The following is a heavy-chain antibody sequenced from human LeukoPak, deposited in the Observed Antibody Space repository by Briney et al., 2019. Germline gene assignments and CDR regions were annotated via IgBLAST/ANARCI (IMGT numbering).Heavy chain of an antibody. Sequence: GGSLRLSCAASGFTFSSYGMHWVRQAPGKGLEWVAVISYDGSNKYYADSVKGRFTISRDNSKNTLYLQMNSLRAEDTAVYYRAKDDARGVTTQRTYYYYGMDVWGQGTTVTVSS. D-gene: IGHD4-17*01. V-gene: IGHV3-30*18. J-gene: IGHJ6*02. CDR2: ISYDGSNK. CDR3: AKDDARGVTTQRTYYYYGMDV. CDR1: GFTFSSYG.